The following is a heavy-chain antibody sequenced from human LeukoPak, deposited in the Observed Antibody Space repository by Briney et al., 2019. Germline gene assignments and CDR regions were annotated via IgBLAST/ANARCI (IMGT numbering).Heavy chain of an antibody. CDR3: ARGALWFGELPY. Sequence: GGSLRLYCAASGFTFSSYAMHWVRQAPGKGLEWVAVISYDGSNKYYADSVKGRFTTSRDNSKNTLYLQMNSLRAEDTAVYYCARGALWFGELPYWGQGTLVTVSS. J-gene: IGHJ4*02. V-gene: IGHV3-30-3*01. CDR1: GFTFSSYA. D-gene: IGHD3-10*01. CDR2: ISYDGSNK.